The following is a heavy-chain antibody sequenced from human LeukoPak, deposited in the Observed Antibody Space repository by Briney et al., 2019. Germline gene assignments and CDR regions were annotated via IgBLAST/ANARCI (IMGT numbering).Heavy chain of an antibody. Sequence: SETLALTCTVSGGSINNYYWSWIRQPAGKGLEWIGRIYTSGGTIYNPSLQSRVTMSVDTSKNQFSLRLSSVTAADTAVYYCAREEDCSGGICYLGNAFDIWGQGTMVTVSS. J-gene: IGHJ3*02. D-gene: IGHD2-15*01. V-gene: IGHV4-4*07. CDR2: IYTSGGT. CDR3: AREEDCSGGICYLGNAFDI. CDR1: GGSINNYY.